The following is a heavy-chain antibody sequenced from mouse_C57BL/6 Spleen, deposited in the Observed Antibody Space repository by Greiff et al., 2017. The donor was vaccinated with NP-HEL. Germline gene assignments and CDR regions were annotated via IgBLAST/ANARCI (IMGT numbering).Heavy chain of an antibody. D-gene: IGHD1-1*01. Sequence: QVQLQQPGAELVKPGASVKMSCKASGYTFPSYWITWVKQRPGQGLEWIGDIYPGSGSTNSNEKFKSKATLTVDTSSSTAYMPPSSLTSGDSSVYYGAMTDGSSPAWFAYWGQGTLVTVSA. CDR1: GYTFPSYW. CDR3: AMTDGSSPAWFAY. J-gene: IGHJ3*01. CDR2: IYPGSGST. V-gene: IGHV1-55*01.